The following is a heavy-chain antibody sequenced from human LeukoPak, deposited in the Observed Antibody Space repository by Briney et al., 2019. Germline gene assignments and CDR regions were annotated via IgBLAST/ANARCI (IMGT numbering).Heavy chain of an antibody. V-gene: IGHV1-2*02. D-gene: IGHD3-10*01. CDR3: ARMGWFGEKGAFDI. Sequence: GASVKVSCKASGYTFTGYYMHWVRQAPGQGLEWMAWINPNSGGTSYAQKFQGRVTMTRDTSISTAYMELSRLRSDDTAVYYCARMGWFGEKGAFDIWGQGTMVTVSS. CDR2: INPNSGGT. CDR1: GYTFTGYY. J-gene: IGHJ3*02.